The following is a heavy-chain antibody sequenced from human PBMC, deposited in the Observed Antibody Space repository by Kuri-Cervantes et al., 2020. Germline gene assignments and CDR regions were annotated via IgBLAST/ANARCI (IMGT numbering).Heavy chain of an antibody. J-gene: IGHJ6*02. CDR1: GFNLSSYG. CDR2: IWYDGSNK. V-gene: IGHV3-33*01. CDR3: ARGPTGGVGGVNFYGMDV. D-gene: IGHD3-16*01. Sequence: GEYLKISCAASGFNLSSYGMHWVRQAPGKGLEWVAVIWYDGSNKYYADSVKGRFTISRDNSKNTLYLQMNSLRAEDTAVYYCARGPTGGVGGVNFYGMDVWGQGTTVTVSS.